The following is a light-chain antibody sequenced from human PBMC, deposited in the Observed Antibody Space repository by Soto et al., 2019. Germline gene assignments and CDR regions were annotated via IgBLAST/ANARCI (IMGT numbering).Light chain of an antibody. V-gene: IGLV2-14*03. CDR1: SSDIGHYDY. J-gene: IGLJ1*01. Sequence: QSALTQPASVSGSPGQSITISCTGTSSDIGHYDYVSWYQQHPGKAPKLMIYHVTYRPSGVSNRYSGSKSGNSASLTISGFQADDGADYYCCSLTTSHTYVFVSGTKVTVL. CDR2: HVT. CDR3: CSLTTSHTYV.